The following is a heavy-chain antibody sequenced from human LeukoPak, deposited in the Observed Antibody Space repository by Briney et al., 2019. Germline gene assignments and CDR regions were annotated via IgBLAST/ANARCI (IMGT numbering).Heavy chain of an antibody. V-gene: IGHV3-23*01. Sequence: GGSLRLSCAASGFTFSSNTMSWVRQAPGKGPEWVSATGGSGAATYYADSVKGRFTISRDNSKNTLYLQMNSLRAEDTAVYYCAKRPSSSYSYYFDHWGQGALVTVSS. D-gene: IGHD3-22*01. CDR1: GFTFSSNT. CDR3: AKRPSSSYSYYFDH. CDR2: TGGSGAAT. J-gene: IGHJ4*02.